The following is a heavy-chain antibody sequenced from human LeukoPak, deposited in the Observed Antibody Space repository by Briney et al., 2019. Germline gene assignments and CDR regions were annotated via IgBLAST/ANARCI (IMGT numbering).Heavy chain of an antibody. J-gene: IGHJ4*02. CDR1: GFTFSSST. Sequence: GGSLRLSCTASGFTFSSSTMSWVRQAPGKRPEWVSGILNNDIGGNAYYADAVKGRFTISRDDSKSTLYLEMNSLRAEDTAMYYCVKEIKYVGATYLHSWGQGTLVTVSS. CDR3: VKEIKYVGATYLHS. V-gene: IGHV3-23*01. D-gene: IGHD1-26*01. CDR2: ILNNDIGGNA.